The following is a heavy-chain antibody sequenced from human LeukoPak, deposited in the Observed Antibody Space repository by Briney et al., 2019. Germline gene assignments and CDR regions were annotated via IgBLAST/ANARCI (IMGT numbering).Heavy chain of an antibody. CDR1: GFTFADYA. V-gene: IGHV3-49*04. CDR2: IGSKAYGGTA. D-gene: IGHD1-26*01. CDR3: TKGRGNYYSDY. Sequence: GGSLRLSCTASGFTFADYATSWVRQAPGKGLEWVGFIGSKAYGGTAEYAASVKGRFTISRDDSKSIAYLQMNSLKTEDTAVYYCTKGRGNYYSDYWGQGTLVTVSS. J-gene: IGHJ4*02.